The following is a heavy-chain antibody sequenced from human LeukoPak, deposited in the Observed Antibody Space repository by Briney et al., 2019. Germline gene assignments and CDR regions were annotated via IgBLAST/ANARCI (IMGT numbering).Heavy chain of an antibody. Sequence: PSETLSLTCTVSGDSISSYYWSWIRQPAGKGLEWIGRFHITGTTTYNPSLKSRVSISVDTSRNQFSLKLRPVTAADTAVYYCASMSQPSGSFDLWGQGTLVTVSS. CDR2: FHITGTT. V-gene: IGHV4-4*07. CDR3: ASMSQPSGSFDL. J-gene: IGHJ4*02. D-gene: IGHD3-10*01. CDR1: GDSISSYY.